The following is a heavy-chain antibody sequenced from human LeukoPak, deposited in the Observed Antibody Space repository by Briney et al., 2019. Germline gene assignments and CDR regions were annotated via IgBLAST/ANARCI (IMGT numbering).Heavy chain of an antibody. Sequence: GGSLRLSCAASGFTFSSYSMNWVRQAPGKGLEWVSSISSSSSYIYYADSVKGRFTISRDNAKNSLYLQMNSLRAEDTAVYYCARDREDIAARYFDYWGQGTLVTVSS. CDR3: ARDREDIAARYFDY. J-gene: IGHJ4*02. V-gene: IGHV3-21*01. CDR2: ISSSSSYI. CDR1: GFTFSSYS. D-gene: IGHD6-6*01.